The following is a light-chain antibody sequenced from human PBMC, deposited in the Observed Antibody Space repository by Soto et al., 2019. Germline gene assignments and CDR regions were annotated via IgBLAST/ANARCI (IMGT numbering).Light chain of an antibody. Sequence: QSVLTQPPSASGSPGQSVTISCTGTSSDVGRYNYVSWYQQHPGEAPKLMIYEVTKRPSGVPDRFSGSKSGNTASLTVSGLQAEDEAVYYCSSYADSKAVFGTGTKLTV. CDR1: SSDVGRYNY. CDR2: EVT. V-gene: IGLV2-8*01. CDR3: SSYADSKAV. J-gene: IGLJ1*01.